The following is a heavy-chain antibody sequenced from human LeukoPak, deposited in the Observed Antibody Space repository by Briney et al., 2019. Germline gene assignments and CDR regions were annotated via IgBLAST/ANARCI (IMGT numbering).Heavy chain of an antibody. CDR2: ISGGGGST. Sequence: GGSLRLSCAASGFTFSSYSMNWVRQAPGKGLEWVSTISGGGGSTYYADSVKGRFTISRDNSRNTLYLQVNSLRAEDTAVYYCAKGGKWDVTPFDYWGQGTLVTVSS. V-gene: IGHV3-23*01. D-gene: IGHD1-26*01. J-gene: IGHJ4*02. CDR1: GFTFSSYS. CDR3: AKGGKWDVTPFDY.